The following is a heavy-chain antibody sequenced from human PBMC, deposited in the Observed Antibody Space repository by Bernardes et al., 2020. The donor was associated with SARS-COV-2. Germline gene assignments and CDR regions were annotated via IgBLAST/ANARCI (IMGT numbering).Heavy chain of an antibody. CDR1: GFTFSSYA. V-gene: IGHV3-23*01. Sequence: GGSLRLSCAASGFTFSSYAMSWVRQAPGKGLELVSAIRGSGTTTFYADSVKGRFTISRDNSKNTMYMQMNSLRAEDTAVYYCATLGGSFSYYAIDVWGQGTTVTVSS. CDR2: IRGSGTTT. CDR3: ATLGGSFSYYAIDV. D-gene: IGHD1-26*01. J-gene: IGHJ6*02.